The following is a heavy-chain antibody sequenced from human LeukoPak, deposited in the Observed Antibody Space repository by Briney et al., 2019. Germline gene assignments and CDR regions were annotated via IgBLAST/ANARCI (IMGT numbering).Heavy chain of an antibody. CDR3: AKGKGNWGSSYDY. J-gene: IGHJ4*02. CDR2: ISAAGSNI. D-gene: IGHD7-27*01. CDR1: GFSFGSCA. V-gene: IGHV3-23*01. Sequence: PGGSLRLSCAASGFSFGSCAMTWVRQAPGKGLEWVSYISAAGSNIQYADSVKGRFTISRDNCKTTLYLQMNSLSAEDTAVYYCAKGKGNWGSSYDYWGQGTLVTVSS.